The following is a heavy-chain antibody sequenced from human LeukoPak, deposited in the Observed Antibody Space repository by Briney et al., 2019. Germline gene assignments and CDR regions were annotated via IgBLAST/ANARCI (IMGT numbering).Heavy chain of an antibody. CDR3: AKGGRGYCSGGSCYDSVSPEGLGYYYGMDA. V-gene: IGHV3-30*18. J-gene: IGHJ6*04. CDR2: ISYDGSNK. D-gene: IGHD2-15*01. Sequence: GGSLRLSCAASGFTFSSYGVHWVRQAPGKGLEWVAVISYDGSNKYYADSVKGRFTISRDNSKNTLYLQMNSLRAEDTAVYYCAKGGRGYCSGGSCYDSVSPEGLGYYYGMDAWGKGTTVTVSS. CDR1: GFTFSSYG.